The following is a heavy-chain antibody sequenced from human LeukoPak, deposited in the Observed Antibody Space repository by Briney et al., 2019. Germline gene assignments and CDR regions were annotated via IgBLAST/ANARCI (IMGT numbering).Heavy chain of an antibody. D-gene: IGHD4-17*01. CDR1: GFSLNTRGMC. CDR2: IDWDGDK. Sequence: SGPTLVKPTQTLTLTCTFSGFSLNTRGMCVSWLRQPPGKALERLALIDWDGDKYYSTSLKTRPTVSKGTSKNQVVLIMTNMDPVDTATYYCARGDYGDRIFDYWGQGTLVTVSS. J-gene: IGHJ4*02. CDR3: ARGDYGDRIFDY. V-gene: IGHV2-70*13.